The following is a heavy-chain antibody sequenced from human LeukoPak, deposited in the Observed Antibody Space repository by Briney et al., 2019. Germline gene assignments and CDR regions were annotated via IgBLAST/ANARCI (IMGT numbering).Heavy chain of an antibody. D-gene: IGHD3-16*01. Sequence: ASVKVSCKASGGTFSSYAISWVRQAPGQGLEWMGWINPNSGGTNYVQKLQGRVTMTRDTSISTAYMELSRLRSDDTAVYYCARGAAGYDYFYYMDVWGKGTTVTVSS. V-gene: IGHV1-2*02. CDR1: GGTFSSYA. CDR3: ARGAAGYDYFYYMDV. J-gene: IGHJ6*03. CDR2: INPNSGGT.